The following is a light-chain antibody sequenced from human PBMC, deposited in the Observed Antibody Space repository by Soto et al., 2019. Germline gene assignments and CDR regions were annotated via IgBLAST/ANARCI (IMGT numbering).Light chain of an antibody. CDR2: DIR. V-gene: IGLV2-14*03. CDR1: SSDVGGYKY. J-gene: IGLJ1*01. CDR3: SSYTRSSTRV. Sequence: QSALTQPASVSGSPGQSITISCTGTSSDVGGYKYVSWYQQHPGKAPKLMIYDIRNRPPGVSNRFSGSKSGNPASLTISGLQAEDEADYYCSSYTRSSTRVFGTGTKLTVL.